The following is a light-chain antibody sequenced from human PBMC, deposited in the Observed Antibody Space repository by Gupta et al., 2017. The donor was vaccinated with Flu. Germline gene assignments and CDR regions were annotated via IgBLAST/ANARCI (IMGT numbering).Light chain of an antibody. J-gene: IGKJ4*01. Sequence: EIVMTQSPATLSVSPGERATLSCRAIQNINVNLAWYQHKPGQAPRLLITGASARAAGVPARFSASGSASGTDFNLTISSLQSEDCALYYCQQYHSWPPLTFGGGTKVEIK. CDR2: GAS. CDR3: QQYHSWPPLT. V-gene: IGKV3-15*01. CDR1: QNINVN.